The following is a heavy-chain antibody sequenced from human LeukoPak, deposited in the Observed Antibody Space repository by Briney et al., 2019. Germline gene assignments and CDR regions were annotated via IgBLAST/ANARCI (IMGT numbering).Heavy chain of an antibody. Sequence: ASVKVSCKVSGYTFTENYIHWVRQTPGRGLVWMGLINPHTGAANYTQSFQGRVTLTRDTSSSTAYMHLSSLRFDDTAVYYCARGKSGYSPWGQGTPVTVSS. D-gene: IGHD3-22*01. J-gene: IGHJ4*02. CDR1: GYTFTENY. CDR3: ARGKSGYSP. CDR2: INPHTGAA. V-gene: IGHV1-2*02.